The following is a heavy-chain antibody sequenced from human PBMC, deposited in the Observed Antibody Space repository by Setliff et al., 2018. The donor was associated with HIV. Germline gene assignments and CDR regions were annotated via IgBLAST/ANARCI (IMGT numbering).Heavy chain of an antibody. CDR2: MSGSGGST. J-gene: IGHJ6*02. D-gene: IGHD1-26*01. CDR3: TRGHSGSYFEYYYYYHGMDV. Sequence: GGSLRLSCVASGFRFRGHAMNWVRQAPGKGLEWVSVMSGSGGSTYYADSVKGRFTISRDNSKNTLYLQMNSPKTEDTAVYYCTRGHSGSYFEYYYYYHGMDVWGQGTTVTVSS. CDR1: GFRFRGHA. V-gene: IGHV3-23*01.